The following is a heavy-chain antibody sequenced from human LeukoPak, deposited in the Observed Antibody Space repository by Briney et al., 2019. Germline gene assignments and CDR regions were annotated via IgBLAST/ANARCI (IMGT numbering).Heavy chain of an antibody. J-gene: IGHJ4*02. Sequence: PGGSLRLSCTASGLTFDDFAMHWVRQAPGKGREWGSLTSWHGHYIYYRDSVKGRFIISRDNSKNSLYLQMNSLRPEDTALYYCAKDGQRDIVATMRYFDYWGQGTLVTVSS. D-gene: IGHD5-12*01. V-gene: IGHV3-43D*03. CDR2: TSWHGHYI. CDR1: GLTFDDFA. CDR3: AKDGQRDIVATMRYFDY.